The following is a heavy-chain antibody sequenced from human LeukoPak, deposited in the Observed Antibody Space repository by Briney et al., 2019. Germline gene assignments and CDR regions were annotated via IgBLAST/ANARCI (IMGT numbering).Heavy chain of an antibody. D-gene: IGHD3-22*01. CDR1: GFTFSSYW. Sequence: GSLRLSCAASGFTFSSYWMTWVRQAPGKGLEWVANIKQDGSEKYYVDSVRGRFTISRDNAKNSLYLQMNSLRAEDTAVYYCATYSSLNRREFQFWGQGTLLTVSS. CDR3: ATYSSLNRREFQF. V-gene: IGHV3-7*01. J-gene: IGHJ1*01. CDR2: IKQDGSEK.